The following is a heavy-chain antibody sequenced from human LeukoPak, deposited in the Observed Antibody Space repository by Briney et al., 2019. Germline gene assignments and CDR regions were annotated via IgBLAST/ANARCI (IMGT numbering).Heavy chain of an antibody. D-gene: IGHD6-6*01. J-gene: IGHJ6*02. Sequence: GGSLRLSCAASGFTVSSNYMTWVRQAPGKGLEWVSGTWYHGNNKYYADSVKGRFTISRDNSKNTLYLQMNSLRAKDTAVYYCARDLVSSSSSRDYYYAVDVWGQGTTVTVSS. CDR3: ARDLVSSSSSRDYYYAVDV. V-gene: IGHV3-33*08. CDR2: TWYHGNNK. CDR1: GFTVSSNY.